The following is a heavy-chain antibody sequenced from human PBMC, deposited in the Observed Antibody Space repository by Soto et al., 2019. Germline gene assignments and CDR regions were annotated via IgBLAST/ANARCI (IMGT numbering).Heavy chain of an antibody. V-gene: IGHV4-59*01. CDR2: IYYSGST. CDR3: ARSAGRLDY. CDR1: GGSISSYY. J-gene: IGHJ4*02. Sequence: KASETLSLTCTVSGGSISSYYWSWIRQPPGKGLEWIGYIYYSGSTNYNPSLKSRVTISVDTSKNQFSLKLSSVTAADTAVYYCARSAGRLDYWGQGTLVTVSS.